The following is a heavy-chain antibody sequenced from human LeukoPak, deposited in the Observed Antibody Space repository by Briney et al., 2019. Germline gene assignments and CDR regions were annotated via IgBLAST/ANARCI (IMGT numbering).Heavy chain of an antibody. V-gene: IGHV1-69*04. D-gene: IGHD1-26*01. J-gene: IGHJ4*02. CDR2: IIPILGIA. CDR3: AREPGSGSYYGFDY. Sequence: SVKVSCKASGGTFSSYTISWVRQAPGQGLEWMGRIIPILGIANYAQKFRGRVTITADKSTSTAYMELSSLRSEDTAVYYCAREPGSGSYYGFDYWGQGTLVTVSS. CDR1: GGTFSSYT.